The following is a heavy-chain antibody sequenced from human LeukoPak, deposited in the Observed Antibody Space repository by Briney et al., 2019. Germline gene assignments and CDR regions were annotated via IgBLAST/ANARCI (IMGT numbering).Heavy chain of an antibody. CDR2: MNPHSGKT. Sequence: ASVKVSCKASGYTFTNYGISWVRQAPGQGLEWMGWMNPHSGKTGYAQNFQGRVTMTRDMSTSTVYMELSSLRSEDTAVYYCATMGSAHYYYMDVWGKGTTVTVSS. CDR1: GYTFTNYG. D-gene: IGHD1-26*01. V-gene: IGHV1-8*02. J-gene: IGHJ6*03. CDR3: ATMGSAHYYYMDV.